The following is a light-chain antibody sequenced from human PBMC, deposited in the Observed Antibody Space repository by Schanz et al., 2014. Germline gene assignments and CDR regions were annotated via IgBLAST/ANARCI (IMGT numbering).Light chain of an antibody. CDR1: QTVTSNY. CDR2: GAS. Sequence: EIVLTQSPGTLSFSPGERAALSCRASQTVTSNYLAWYQRKPGQAPRLLIYGASTRATGIPARFSGSGSGTEFTLTISSLQPDDFATYYCQQYNRFSPETFGQGTKVEIK. CDR3: QQYNRFSPET. V-gene: IGKV3-20*01. J-gene: IGKJ1*01.